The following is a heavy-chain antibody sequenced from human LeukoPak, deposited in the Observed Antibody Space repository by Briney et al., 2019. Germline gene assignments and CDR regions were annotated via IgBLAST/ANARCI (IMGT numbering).Heavy chain of an antibody. D-gene: IGHD3-9*01. Sequence: SVKVSCMTSGGTFTTYAISWVRQAPGQGLEWMGRIMPISGTTNYAQKSQGRVTITADESTDTAYMELSSLRSEDTAVYYCATKIDILTASGLGPHIPHYFDYWGQGTLVTVSS. J-gene: IGHJ4*02. CDR1: GGTFTTYA. V-gene: IGHV1-69*13. CDR3: ATKIDILTASGLGPHIPHYFDY. CDR2: IMPISGTT.